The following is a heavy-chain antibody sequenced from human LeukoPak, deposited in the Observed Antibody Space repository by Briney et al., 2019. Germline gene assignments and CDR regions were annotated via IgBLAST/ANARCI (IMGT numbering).Heavy chain of an antibody. D-gene: IGHD2-2*01. V-gene: IGHV4-4*02. CDR3: ARSPTKRVPEDY. Sequence: SETLSLTCTVSSGSIFNNNWWSWVGQPPGKGLEWIGQIFHSGSTSYSPSLKSRVTISMDKSKNQISLRLTSVTAADTAVYYCARSPTKRVPEDYWGQGTPVTVSS. CDR1: SGSIFNNNW. CDR2: IFHSGST. J-gene: IGHJ4*02.